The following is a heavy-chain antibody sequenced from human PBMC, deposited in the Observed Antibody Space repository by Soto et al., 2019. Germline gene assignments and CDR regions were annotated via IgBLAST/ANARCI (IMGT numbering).Heavy chain of an antibody. Sequence: GGSLRLSCAASGFTFSSYSMNWVRQAPGKGLEWVSSISSSSSYIYYADSVKGRFTISRDNAKNTLYLQMNSLRAEDTAVYYCAGYDFWSGQRDYWGQGTLVTVSS. CDR2: ISSSSSYI. CDR3: AGYDFWSGQRDY. D-gene: IGHD3-3*01. J-gene: IGHJ4*02. CDR1: GFTFSSYS. V-gene: IGHV3-21*01.